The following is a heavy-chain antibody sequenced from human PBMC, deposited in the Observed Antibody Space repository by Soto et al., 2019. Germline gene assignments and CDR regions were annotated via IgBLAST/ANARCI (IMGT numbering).Heavy chain of an antibody. CDR1: GYSFTSYW. Sequence: EVQLVQSGAEVKKPGESLKISCKGSGYSFTSYWIGWVRQMPGKGLECMGIIYPGDSDTRYSPSFQGQVTISAEKSISTAYLQWSSLKASETAMYYCASPLSPGGGYDAFDIWGQGTMVTVSS. CDR3: ASPLSPGGGYDAFDI. V-gene: IGHV5-51*03. CDR2: IYPGDSDT. J-gene: IGHJ3*02. D-gene: IGHD2-15*01.